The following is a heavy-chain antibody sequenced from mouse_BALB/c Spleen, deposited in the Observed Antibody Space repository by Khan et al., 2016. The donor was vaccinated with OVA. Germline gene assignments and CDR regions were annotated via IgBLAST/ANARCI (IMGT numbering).Heavy chain of an antibody. Sequence: EVQLQESGPGLVKPSQSLSLTCTVTGYSITSGYAWNWIRQFPGNKLEWMGYISYSGGTSYNPSLKSRISITRDTPKNQFFLQLNSVTTEDTATYYCARGNYYGYYFDYWGQGTTLTVSS. J-gene: IGHJ2*01. D-gene: IGHD1-1*01. CDR3: ARGNYYGYYFDY. CDR1: GYSITSGYA. V-gene: IGHV3-2*02. CDR2: ISYSGGT.